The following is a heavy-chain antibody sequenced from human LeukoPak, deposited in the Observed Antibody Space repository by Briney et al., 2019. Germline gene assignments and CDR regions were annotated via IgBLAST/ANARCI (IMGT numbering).Heavy chain of an antibody. D-gene: IGHD3-3*01. CDR2: ISWNSGSI. CDR1: GFTFDDYA. CDR3: AREGSGLDY. V-gene: IGHV3-9*01. J-gene: IGHJ4*02. Sequence: GGSLRLSCAASGFTFDDYAMRWVRQAPGKGLEWVSGISWNSGSIGYADSVKGRFTISRDNAKNSLSLQMNSLRAEDTGVYYCAREGSGLDYWGQGILVTVSS.